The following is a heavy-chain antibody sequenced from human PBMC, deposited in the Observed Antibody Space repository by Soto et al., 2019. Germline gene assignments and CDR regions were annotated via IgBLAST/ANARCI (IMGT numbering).Heavy chain of an antibody. CDR1: GGSISSYY. V-gene: IGHV4-59*01. D-gene: IGHD4-17*01. J-gene: IGHJ3*02. Sequence: SETLSLTCTVSGGSISSYYWSWLRQPPGKGLEWIGYIFYTGGTDYNPSLRSRVTQSVDPSKNQVFPNLNSVNPADTAVYSCATNTTMTPWVDFDTWGQGTRDTGSS. CDR3: ATNTTMTPWVDFDT. CDR2: IFYTGGT.